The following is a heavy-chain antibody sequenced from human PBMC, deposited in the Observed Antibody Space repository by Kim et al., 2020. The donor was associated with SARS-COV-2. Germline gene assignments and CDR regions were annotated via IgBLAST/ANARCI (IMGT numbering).Heavy chain of an antibody. D-gene: IGHD3-22*01. CDR2: ISYDGSNK. J-gene: IGHJ3*02. CDR1: GFTFSSYG. Sequence: GGSLRLSCAASGFTFSSYGMHWVRQAPGKGLEWVAVISYDGSNKYYADSVKGRFTISRDNSKNTLYLQMNSLRAEDTAVYYCAKDRSITMIVVDDPPAFDIWGQGTMVTVSS. CDR3: AKDRSITMIVVDDPPAFDI. V-gene: IGHV3-30*18.